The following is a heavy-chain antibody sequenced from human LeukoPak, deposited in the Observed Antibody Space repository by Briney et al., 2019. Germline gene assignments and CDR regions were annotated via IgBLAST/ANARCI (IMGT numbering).Heavy chain of an antibody. V-gene: IGHV4-59*01. J-gene: IGHJ5*02. Sequence: SETLSLTCTVSGGSISSYYWSWIRQPPGKGLEWIGYIYYSGSTNYNPSLKSRVTMSVDTSKNHFSLRLSSVTAADTAVYYCARDAYSYGYSFDPWGQGTLVTVSS. CDR2: IYYSGST. CDR1: GGSISSYY. CDR3: ARDAYSYGYSFDP. D-gene: IGHD5-18*01.